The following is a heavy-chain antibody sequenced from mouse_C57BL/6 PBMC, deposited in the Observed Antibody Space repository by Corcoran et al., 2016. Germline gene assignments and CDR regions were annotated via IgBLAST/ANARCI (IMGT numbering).Heavy chain of an antibody. CDR1: GYAFSSYW. D-gene: IGHD2-1*01. V-gene: IGHV1-80*01. J-gene: IGHJ4*01. CDR2: IYPGDGDT. CDR3: ASGNYLYYAMDY. Sequence: QVQLQQSGAELVKPGASVKISCKASGYAFSSYWMNWVKQRPGKGLEWIGQIYPGDGDTNYNGKFKGKATLTADKYSSTAYMQLSSLTSEDSAVYFCASGNYLYYAMDYWGQGTSVTVSS.